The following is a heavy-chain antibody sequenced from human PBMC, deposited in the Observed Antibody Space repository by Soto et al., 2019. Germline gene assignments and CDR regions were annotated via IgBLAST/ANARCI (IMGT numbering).Heavy chain of an antibody. CDR1: GGTFSSYA. J-gene: IGHJ4*02. D-gene: IGHD3-22*01. CDR2: IIPIFGTA. V-gene: IGHV1-69*01. Sequence: QVQLVQSGAEVKKPGSSVKVSCKASGGTFSSYAISWVRQAPGQGLELVGGIIPIFGTATYAQKIKGRVTITADDSTSTDYTERSSLRAEDTAVYYCARDHGDSSGYYLYYFDYWGQGTLVTASS. CDR3: ARDHGDSSGYYLYYFDY.